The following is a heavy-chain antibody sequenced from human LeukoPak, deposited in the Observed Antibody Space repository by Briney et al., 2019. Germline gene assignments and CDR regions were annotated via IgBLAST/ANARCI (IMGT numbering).Heavy chain of an antibody. CDR1: GGSFSGYY. V-gene: IGHV4-34*01. Sequence: SETLSLTCAVYGGSFSGYYWSWIRQPPGKGLEWIGEINHSGSTNYNPSLKSRVTISVDTSKNQFSLKLSSVTAADTAVHYCARGDSSSSVRGDFDYWGQGTLVTVSS. D-gene: IGHD6-6*01. J-gene: IGHJ4*02. CDR2: INHSGST. CDR3: ARGDSSSSVRGDFDY.